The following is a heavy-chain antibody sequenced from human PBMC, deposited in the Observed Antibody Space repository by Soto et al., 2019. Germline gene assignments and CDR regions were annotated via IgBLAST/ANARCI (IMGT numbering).Heavy chain of an antibody. CDR1: GYTFTSYG. V-gene: IGHV1-46*03. CDR3: ARWTVEWLARALDF. D-gene: IGHD6-19*01. CDR2: INPSGGST. Sequence: ASVKVSCKASGYTFTSYGISWVRQAPGQGLEWMGIINPSGGSTSYAQKFQGRVTMTRDTSTSTVYMELSSLRSEDTAVYYCARWTVEWLARALDFRGQGTLVTRSS. J-gene: IGHJ4*02.